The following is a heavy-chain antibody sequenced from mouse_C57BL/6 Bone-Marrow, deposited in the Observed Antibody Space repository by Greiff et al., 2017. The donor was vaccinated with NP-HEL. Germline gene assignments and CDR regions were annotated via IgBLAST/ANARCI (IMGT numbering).Heavy chain of an antibody. CDR1: GYTFTSYG. Sequence: QVQLQQSGAELARPGASVKLSCKASGYTFTSYGISWVKQRTGQGLEWIGEIYPRSGNTYYTEKFKGKATLTADKSSSTAYMELRSLTSEDSAVYVCARTRRYYYGSSRYYAMDYWGQGTSVTGSS. V-gene: IGHV1-81*01. D-gene: IGHD1-1*01. CDR2: IYPRSGNT. CDR3: ARTRRYYYGSSRYYAMDY. J-gene: IGHJ4*01.